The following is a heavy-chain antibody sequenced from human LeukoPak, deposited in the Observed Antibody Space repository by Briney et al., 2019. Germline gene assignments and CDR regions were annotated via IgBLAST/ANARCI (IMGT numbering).Heavy chain of an antibody. CDR2: ISGRGDST. J-gene: IGHJ3*02. CDR3: AKDYETYYYGSGSWGGAFDI. V-gene: IGHV3-23*01. CDR1: GFTFSSYG. D-gene: IGHD3-10*01. Sequence: GGSLRLSRAASGFTFSSYGMSWVRQAPGKGLEWVSAISGRGDSTYYADSVKGRFTISRDNSKNTLYLQMNSLRAEDTAVYYCAKDYETYYYGSGSWGGAFDIWGQGTMVTVSS.